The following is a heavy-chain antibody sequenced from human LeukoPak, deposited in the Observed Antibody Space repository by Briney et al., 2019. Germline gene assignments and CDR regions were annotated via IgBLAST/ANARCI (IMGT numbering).Heavy chain of an antibody. Sequence: PGGSLRLSCAASGFTFDDYGMSWVRQAPGKGLEWVSGITWNGGSTGYAGSVKGRFTISRDNAKNSLYLQMNSLRAEDTALYYCARGLAIAAAVWGQGTLVTVSS. J-gene: IGHJ4*02. CDR3: ARGLAIAAAV. D-gene: IGHD6-13*01. CDR1: GFTFDDYG. CDR2: ITWNGGST. V-gene: IGHV3-20*04.